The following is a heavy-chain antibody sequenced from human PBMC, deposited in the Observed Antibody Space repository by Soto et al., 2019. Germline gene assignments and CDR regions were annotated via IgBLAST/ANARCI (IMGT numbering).Heavy chain of an antibody. CDR3: ARDKYQLLSWHWFDP. J-gene: IGHJ5*02. CDR2: IKQDGSEK. D-gene: IGHD2-2*01. V-gene: IGHV3-7*01. Sequence: CLRLSCAASGFTFSSYWMSWVRQAPGKGLEWVANIKQDGSEKYYVDSVKGRFTISRDNAKNSLYLQMNSLRAEDTAVYYCARDKYQLLSWHWFDPWGQGTLVTVSS. CDR1: GFTFSSYW.